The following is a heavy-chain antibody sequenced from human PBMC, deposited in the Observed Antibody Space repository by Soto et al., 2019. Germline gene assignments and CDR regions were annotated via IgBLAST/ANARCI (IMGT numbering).Heavy chain of an antibody. CDR2: FFIGGNT. J-gene: IGHJ4*02. Sequence: SVPLCLTWTVAGGSIAGGCISLTTYYWGWMRQPPGKGLEWIASFFIGGNTYYNPSLKSRVTTSVDTSKNQFSLKLSSVTAADTAVYYCARGEERVAMPSGYWGQGTLVTVS. CDR3: ARGEERVAMPSGY. CDR1: GGSIAGGCISLTTYY. D-gene: IGHD2-2*01. V-gene: IGHV4-39*07.